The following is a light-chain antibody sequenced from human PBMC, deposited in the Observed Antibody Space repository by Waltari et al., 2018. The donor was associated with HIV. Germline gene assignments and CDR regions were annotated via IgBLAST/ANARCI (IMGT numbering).Light chain of an antibody. CDR1: SRDIGAYNY. CDR2: AVT. CDR3: CSYRSSKTVV. Sequence: QSALTQSASVSGSPGQSITISCVGTSRDIGAYNYVSWYQHHPCDAPKLLIYAVTYRPSGVSNLFSGSKSGNTASLTISVLQAEDESHYYCCSYRSSKTVVFGGGTKVTVL. V-gene: IGLV2-14*03. J-gene: IGLJ2*01.